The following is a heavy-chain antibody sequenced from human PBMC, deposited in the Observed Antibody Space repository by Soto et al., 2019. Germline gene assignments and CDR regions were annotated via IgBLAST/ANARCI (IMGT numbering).Heavy chain of an antibody. J-gene: IGHJ4*02. D-gene: IGHD3-22*01. Sequence: QPGGSLRLSCAASGFTFSSYAMNWVRQAPGKGLEWVSSISTSGGSTYYADSVKGRLTISRDNSKNTLYLQMNSLRAEDTAVYYCASGGYYFDSSVYSVKISSFDYWGQGTLVTVSS. CDR2: ISTSGGST. CDR1: GFTFSSYA. V-gene: IGHV3-23*01. CDR3: ASGGYYFDSSVYSVKISSFDY.